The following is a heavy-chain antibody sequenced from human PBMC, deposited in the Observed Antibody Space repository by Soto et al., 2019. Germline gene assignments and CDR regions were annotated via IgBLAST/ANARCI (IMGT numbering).Heavy chain of an antibody. V-gene: IGHV1-3*01. D-gene: IGHD3-10*01. CDR2: INAGNGNT. CDR3: ARDREDYYGSGSYYFYGMDV. CDR1: GYTFTSYA. Sequence: QVQLVQSGAEVKKPGASVKVSCKASGYTFTSYAMHWVRQAPGQRLEWMGWINAGNGNTKYSQKFQGRVTITRDTSASTAYMELSSLRAEDTAVYYCARDREDYYGSGSYYFYGMDVW. J-gene: IGHJ6*01.